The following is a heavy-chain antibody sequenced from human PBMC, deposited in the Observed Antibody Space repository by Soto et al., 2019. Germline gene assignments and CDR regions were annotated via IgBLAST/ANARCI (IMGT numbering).Heavy chain of an antibody. V-gene: IGHV3-33*05. CDR3: ARRWNYYLDF. CDR2: ISYDGSD. D-gene: IGHD1-1*01. CDR1: GFPFREFG. Sequence: QMQLVESGGGVVQPGRSLRLSCVASGFPFREFGMHWVCQAPGKGLEWVALISYDGSDYADSVKGRFTISRDDSRDTLFLHMDNLRPDDTGVYYCARRWNYYLDFWGQGTLVAVSS. J-gene: IGHJ4*02.